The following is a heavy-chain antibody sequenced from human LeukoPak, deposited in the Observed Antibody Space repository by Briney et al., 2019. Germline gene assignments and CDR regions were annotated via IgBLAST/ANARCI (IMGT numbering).Heavy chain of an antibody. D-gene: IGHD6-13*01. J-gene: IGHJ4*02. CDR1: GFTFSSYA. Sequence: GGSLRLSYAASGFTFSSYAMSWVRQAPGKGLEWVSTISGSGGSTYYADSVKGRFTISRDNAKNSLYLQMNSLGAEDTAVYYCARRGTSSSWAHFDYWGQGTLVTVSS. CDR2: ISGSGGST. CDR3: ARRGTSSSWAHFDY. V-gene: IGHV3-23*01.